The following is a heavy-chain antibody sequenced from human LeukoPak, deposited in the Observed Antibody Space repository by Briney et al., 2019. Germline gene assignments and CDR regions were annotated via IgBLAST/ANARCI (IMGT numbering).Heavy chain of an antibody. Sequence: GGSLRLSCAASGFIFSSYDMHWVRQFTGRGLECVSGINTAGDTDFSDSVKGRCTISREDAKTSLYLQMNSLRAGDTAVYYCAKEARTVAGTWWFDTWGQGTLVTVSS. J-gene: IGHJ5*02. CDR2: INTAGDT. V-gene: IGHV3-13*04. D-gene: IGHD6-19*01. CDR1: GFIFSSYD. CDR3: AKEARTVAGTWWFDT.